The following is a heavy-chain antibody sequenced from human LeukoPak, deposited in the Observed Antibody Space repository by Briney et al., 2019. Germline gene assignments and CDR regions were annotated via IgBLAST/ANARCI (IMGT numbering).Heavy chain of an antibody. Sequence: QTGGSLRLSCAASGFTFDDYAMHWVRQAPGKGLEWVSGISWNSGSIGYADSVKGRFTISRDNAKNSLYLQMNSLRAEDTALYYCSKVVGRSSSWRAFDIWGQGTMVTVSS. V-gene: IGHV3-9*01. J-gene: IGHJ3*02. CDR3: SKVVGRSSSWRAFDI. CDR2: ISWNSGSI. D-gene: IGHD6-6*01. CDR1: GFTFDDYA.